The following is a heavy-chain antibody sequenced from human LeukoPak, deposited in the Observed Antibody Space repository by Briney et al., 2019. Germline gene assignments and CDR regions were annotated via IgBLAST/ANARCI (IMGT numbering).Heavy chain of an antibody. D-gene: IGHD1-26*01. CDR2: INPSGGST. CDR3: ARPVGATGYFDY. CDR1: GYTFTSYY. Sequence: ASVKVSCKASGYTFTSYYMHWVRQAPGQGLEWMGIINPSGGSTSYAQKFQGRVTMTRDTSTSTVYMELSSLRSGDTAVYYCARPVGATGYFDYWGQGTLVTVSS. J-gene: IGHJ4*02. V-gene: IGHV1-46*01.